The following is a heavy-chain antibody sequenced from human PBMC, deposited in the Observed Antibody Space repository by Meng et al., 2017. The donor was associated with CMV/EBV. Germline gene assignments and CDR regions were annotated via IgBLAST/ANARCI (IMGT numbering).Heavy chain of an antibody. J-gene: IGHJ6*02. Sequence: ASVKVSCKASGYTFTGYYMHWVRQAPGQGLEWMGWINPNSGGTNYAQKFQGRVTMTRGTSISTAYMELSRLRSDDKAVYYCARDWTIPYYGMDVWGQGTTVTVSS. V-gene: IGHV1-2*02. CDR2: INPNSGGT. CDR3: ARDWTIPYYGMDV. D-gene: IGHD3-3*01. CDR1: GYTFTGYY.